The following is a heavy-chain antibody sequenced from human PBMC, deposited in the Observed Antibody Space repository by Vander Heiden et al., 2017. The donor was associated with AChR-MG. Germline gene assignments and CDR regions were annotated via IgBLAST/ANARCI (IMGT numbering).Heavy chain of an antibody. CDR3: AKVISVDGGFYLDC. D-gene: IGHD6-19*01. V-gene: IGHV3-23*01. CDR1: GFTFSSYA. CDR2: IRGSGGRA. Sequence: EVQLLESGGDWVQPGGSLRLSCAASGFTFSSYALTWVRQAPGKGLEWVSTIRGSGGRAYYVAVGGVNAFYADSVQGRFIISRDDTRNTLYLQLNSLRAEDTATYFCAKVISVDGGFYLDCWGQRTLGTVSP. J-gene: IGHJ4*02.